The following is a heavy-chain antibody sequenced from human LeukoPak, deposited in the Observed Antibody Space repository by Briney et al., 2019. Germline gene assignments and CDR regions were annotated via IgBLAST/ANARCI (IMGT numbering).Heavy chain of an antibody. CDR3: ARLSTVTAQGKNWFDP. J-gene: IGHJ5*02. CDR1: GGSISSYY. V-gene: IGHV4-59*01. Sequence: SETLSLTCTVSGGSISSYYWSWIRQPPGKGLGWIGYIYYTGSTNYNPSLKSRVTISIDMSKNQFSLKLSSVTAADTAVYYCARLSTVTAQGKNWFDPWGQGTLVTVSP. CDR2: IYYTGST. D-gene: IGHD4-17*01.